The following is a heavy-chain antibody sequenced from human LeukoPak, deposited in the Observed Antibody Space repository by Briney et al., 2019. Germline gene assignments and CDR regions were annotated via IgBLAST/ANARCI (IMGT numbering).Heavy chain of an antibody. Sequence: ASVKVSCKASGYTFTGYYMHWVRQAPGQGLEWMGRINPDSGDTNYAQHSQGRVTMTRDTSISTVYMELSSLSYDDTAVYYCARDLSSTPHWELDYWGQGTLVTVSS. V-gene: IGHV1-2*06. J-gene: IGHJ4*02. CDR3: ARDLSSTPHWELDY. D-gene: IGHD1-26*01. CDR1: GYTFTGYY. CDR2: INPDSGDT.